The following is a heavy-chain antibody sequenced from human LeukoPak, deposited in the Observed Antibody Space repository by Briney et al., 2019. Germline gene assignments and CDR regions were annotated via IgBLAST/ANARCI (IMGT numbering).Heavy chain of an antibody. Sequence: ASETLSLTCTVSGGSISSYYWSWIRQPPGKGLEWIGYIYYSGSTNYNPSLKSRVAISVDTSKNQFSLKLSSVTAADTAVYYCARDLGYCSGGSCYDWFDPWGQGTLVTVSS. CDR2: IYYSGST. V-gene: IGHV4-59*01. J-gene: IGHJ5*02. D-gene: IGHD2-15*01. CDR3: ARDLGYCSGGSCYDWFDP. CDR1: GGSISSYY.